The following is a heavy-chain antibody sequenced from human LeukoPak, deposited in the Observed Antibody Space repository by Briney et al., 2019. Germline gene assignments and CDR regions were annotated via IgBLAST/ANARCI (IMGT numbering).Heavy chain of an antibody. CDR2: ISSSSTYI. V-gene: IGHV3-21*01. Sequence: GGSLRLSCAASGFFFNSYNMNWVRQAPGKGLEWVSSISSSSTYIYYADSVKGRFTISRDHARNSPYLQMSSLRAEDTAVYYCARDLGTTVTSRGTFDPWGQGTLVTVSS. CDR1: GFFFNSYN. J-gene: IGHJ5*02. D-gene: IGHD4-17*01. CDR3: ARDLGTTVTSRGTFDP.